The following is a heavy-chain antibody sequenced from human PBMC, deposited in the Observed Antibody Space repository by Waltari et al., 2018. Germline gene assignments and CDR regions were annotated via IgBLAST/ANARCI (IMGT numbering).Heavy chain of an antibody. D-gene: IGHD3-22*01. J-gene: IGHJ4*02. CDR1: GGTFSSYA. CDR2: IIPILGIA. CDR3: ARDARDYYDSYYYFDY. Sequence: QVQLVQSGAEVKKPGSSVKVSCKASGGTFSSYAISWVRQAHGQGLEWMGGIIPILGIANYAQKFQGRVTITADESTSTAYMELSSLRSEDTAVYYCARDARDYYDSYYYFDYWGQGTLVTVSS. V-gene: IGHV1-69*04.